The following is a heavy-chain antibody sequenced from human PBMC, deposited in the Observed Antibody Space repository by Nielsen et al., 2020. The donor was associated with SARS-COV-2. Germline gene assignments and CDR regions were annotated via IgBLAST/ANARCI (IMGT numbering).Heavy chain of an antibody. D-gene: IGHD3-3*01. Sequence: GESLKISCAASGFTFSSYGMHWVRQAPGKGLEWVSSISSSSSYIYYADSVKGRFTISRDNAKNSLYLQMNSLRAEDTAVYYCARWPGDIERITIFGANYYMDVWGKGTTVTVSS. CDR1: GFTFSSYG. CDR2: ISSSSSYI. J-gene: IGHJ6*03. V-gene: IGHV3-21*01. CDR3: ARWPGDIERITIFGANYYMDV.